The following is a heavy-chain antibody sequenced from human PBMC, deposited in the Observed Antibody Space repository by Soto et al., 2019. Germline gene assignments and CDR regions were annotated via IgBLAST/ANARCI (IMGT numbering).Heavy chain of an antibody. CDR1: GYPFRAFD. V-gene: IGHV1-8*01. CDR3: VRQPGGVATPGDDY. Sequence: QVQLVQSGAEVKKPGASVKVSCEASGYPFRAFDINWVRQAAGQGLEWIGWMNPDSGDTAFAQRFQDRITMTRSTSISTAYMELSRLTSDDTAVYYCVRQPGGVATPGDDYWGQGTLVTVSS. CDR2: MNPDSGDT. D-gene: IGHD2-15*01. J-gene: IGHJ4*02.